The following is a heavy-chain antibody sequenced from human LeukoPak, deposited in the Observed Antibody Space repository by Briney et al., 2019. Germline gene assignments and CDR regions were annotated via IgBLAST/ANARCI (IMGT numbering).Heavy chain of an antibody. CDR1: GFTFDDYA. Sequence: GGSLRLSCAASGFTFDDYAMHWVRQAPGKGLAWVPGISWNSGSIGYADSVKGRFTISRDNAKNSLYLQMNSLRAEDTALYYCAKGVRFLERLLDYWGQGTLVTVSS. CDR2: ISWNSGSI. J-gene: IGHJ4*02. D-gene: IGHD3-3*01. CDR3: AKGVRFLERLLDY. V-gene: IGHV3-9*01.